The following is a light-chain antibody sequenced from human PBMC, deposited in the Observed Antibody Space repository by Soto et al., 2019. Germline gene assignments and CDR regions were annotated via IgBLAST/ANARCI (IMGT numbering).Light chain of an antibody. Sequence: EILFTPAPCHPSFSSREKTTPPRRASPSVSSKYLAWYQQKPGQAPRFLIYAASSRATGIPDRFSGSGSGTDFTLTISRLEPEDFAVYYCQHYGSSPPITFGQGTRLEIK. J-gene: IGKJ5*01. CDR3: QHYGSSPPIT. V-gene: IGKV3-20*01. CDR2: AAS. CDR1: PSVSSKY.